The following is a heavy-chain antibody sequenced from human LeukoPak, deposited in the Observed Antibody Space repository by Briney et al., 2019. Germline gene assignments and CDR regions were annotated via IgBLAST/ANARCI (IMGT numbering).Heavy chain of an antibody. CDR2: ISYDGSNK. CDR3: ARDLGQYYDTSDNWFDP. CDR1: GFTFSSYG. J-gene: IGHJ5*02. Sequence: GGSLRLSCAASGFTFSSYGMHWVRQAPGKGLEWVAVISYDGSNKYYADSVKGRFTISRDNSKNTLNLQMNSLRAEDTAVYYCARDLGQYYDTSDNWFDPWGQGTLVTVSS. V-gene: IGHV3-30*03. D-gene: IGHD3-22*01.